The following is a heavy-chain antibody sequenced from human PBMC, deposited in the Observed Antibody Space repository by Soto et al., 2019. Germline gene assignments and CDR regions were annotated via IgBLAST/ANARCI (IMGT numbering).Heavy chain of an antibody. J-gene: IGHJ4*02. CDR1: GFTVSSNY. CDR3: ARATVLRYFDWFPPSFDY. Sequence: EVQLVESGGGLVQPGGSLRLSCAASGFTVSSNYMSWVRQAPGKGLEWVSVIYSGGSTYYADSVKGRFTISRDNSKNTLYLQMNSLRAEDTAVYYCARATVLRYFDWFPPSFDYWGQGTLVTVSS. D-gene: IGHD3-9*01. V-gene: IGHV3-66*01. CDR2: IYSGGST.